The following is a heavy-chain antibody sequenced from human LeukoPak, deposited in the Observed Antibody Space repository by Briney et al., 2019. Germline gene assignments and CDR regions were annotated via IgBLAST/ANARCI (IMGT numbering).Heavy chain of an antibody. Sequence: PGGSLRLSCAASGFTVSSNYMSWVRQAPGKGLEWVSVIYSGGSTYYTDSVKGRFTISRDNSKNTLYLQMNSLRADDTAVYYCARGDSSSLNSFYHYGMDVWGQGTTATVSS. D-gene: IGHD6-13*01. CDR2: IYSGGST. V-gene: IGHV3-53*01. J-gene: IGHJ6*02. CDR3: ARGDSSSLNSFYHYGMDV. CDR1: GFTVSSNY.